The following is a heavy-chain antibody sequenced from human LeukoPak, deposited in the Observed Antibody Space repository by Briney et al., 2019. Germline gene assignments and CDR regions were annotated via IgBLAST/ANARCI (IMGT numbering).Heavy chain of an antibody. CDR2: IYTSGST. D-gene: IGHD6-13*01. V-gene: IGHV4-4*07. CDR1: GGSISSYY. J-gene: IGHJ6*03. Sequence: PSETLSLTCTVSGGSISSYYWSWIRQPAGKGLEWIGRIYTSGSTNYNPSLKSRVTISVDTSKNQFSLKLSSVTAADTAVYYCARELQQQGYYMDVWGKGTTVTVSS. CDR3: ARELQQQGYYMDV.